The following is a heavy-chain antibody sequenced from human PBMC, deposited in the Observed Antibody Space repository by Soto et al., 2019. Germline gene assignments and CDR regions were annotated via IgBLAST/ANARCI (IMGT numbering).Heavy chain of an antibody. V-gene: IGHV3-74*01. CDR3: ARLPNKSPQN. CDR1: GFTFSSYW. Sequence: EVQLVESGGGLVQPGGSVRLSCAASGFTFSSYWMHWVRQAPGKGLVWVSSSSTDASSTSYADPVKGRFTISRDNAKNTLYLQMNSVRAEDTAVYYCARLPNKSPQNWGQSTLVIVSP. CDR2: SSTDASST. J-gene: IGHJ1*01.